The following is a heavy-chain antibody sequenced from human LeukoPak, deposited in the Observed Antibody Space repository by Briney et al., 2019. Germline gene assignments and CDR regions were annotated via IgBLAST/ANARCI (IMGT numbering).Heavy chain of an antibody. D-gene: IGHD2-2*01. CDR3: ARGARYYCSSTLRCFPRDAFDI. Sequence: ASVEVSCKASGYTFTSYYMHWVRQAPGQGLEWMGIINPSGGSTSYAQKFQGRVTMTRDMSTSTVYMELSSLRSEDTAVYYCARGARYYCSSTLRCFPRDAFDIWGQGTMVTVSS. CDR1: GYTFTSYY. CDR2: INPSGGST. J-gene: IGHJ3*02. V-gene: IGHV1-46*01.